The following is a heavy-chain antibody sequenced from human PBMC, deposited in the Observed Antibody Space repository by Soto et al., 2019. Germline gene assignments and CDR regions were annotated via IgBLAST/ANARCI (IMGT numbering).Heavy chain of an antibody. D-gene: IGHD3-22*01. J-gene: IGHJ4*02. CDR3: ARDPGNYYDSSGYFDY. CDR2: IYYSGST. V-gene: IGHV4-59*01. Sequence: SETLSLTCTVSGGSISSYYWSWIRQPPGKGLEWIGYIYYSGSTNYNPSLKSRVTISVDTSKNQFSLKLSSVTAADTAVYYCARDPGNYYDSSGYFDYWGQGTLVTVSS. CDR1: GGSISSYY.